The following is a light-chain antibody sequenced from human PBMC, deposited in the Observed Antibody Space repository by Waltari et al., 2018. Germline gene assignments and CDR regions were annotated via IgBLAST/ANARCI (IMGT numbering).Light chain of an antibody. V-gene: IGKV1-39*01. CDR3: QQSYSTPYT. J-gene: IGKJ2*01. CDR1: QSISSY. CDR2: AAS. Sequence: DIQMTQSPSSLSASAGDRVTITCRASQSISSYLNWYQQKPGKAPKLLIYAASSLQSGVPSRFSGSGSGTDFTLTISSLQPEDFATYYCQQSYSTPYTFGQGTKLEIK.